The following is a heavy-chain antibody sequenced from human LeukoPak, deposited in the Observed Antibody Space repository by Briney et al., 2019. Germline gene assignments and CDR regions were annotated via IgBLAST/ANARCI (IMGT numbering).Heavy chain of an antibody. CDR1: GGSLSSGGYY. V-gene: IGHV4-30-2*01. CDR3: ARTYYYDSSGSFDY. J-gene: IGHJ4*02. CDR2: IYHSGST. D-gene: IGHD3-22*01. Sequence: SETLSLTCTVSGGSLSSGGYYWSWIRQPPGKGLEWIGYIYHSGSTYYNPSLKSRVTISVDTSKNQFSLKLSSVTAADTAVYYCARTYYYDSSGSFDYWGQGTLVTVSS.